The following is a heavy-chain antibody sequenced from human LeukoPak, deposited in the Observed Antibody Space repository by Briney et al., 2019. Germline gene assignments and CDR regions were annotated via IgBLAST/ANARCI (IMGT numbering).Heavy chain of an antibody. CDR2: INHSGST. CDR3: ARGGISDWYPILFDY. D-gene: IGHD6-19*01. CDR1: GGSFSGYY. Sequence: SETLSLTCAVYGGSFSGYYWSWIRQPPGKGQEWIGEINHSGSTNYNPSLKSRVTISVDTSKNQFSLKLSSVTAANTAVYYCARGGISDWYPILFDYWGQGTLVTVSS. V-gene: IGHV4-34*01. J-gene: IGHJ4*02.